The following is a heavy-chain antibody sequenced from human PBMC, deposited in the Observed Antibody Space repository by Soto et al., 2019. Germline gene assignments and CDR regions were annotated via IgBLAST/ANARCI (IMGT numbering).Heavy chain of an antibody. V-gene: IGHV4-34*01. D-gene: IGHD3-16*01. CDR1: GGSFSDYF. CDR3: ASVLLGAF. Sequence: SETLSLTCAVHGGSFSDYFWTWIRQSPGKGLEWIGDTNHRGSTSYHPSLKSRVTISLDTSKNQFSLRLNSVTAAYMSVDSGASVLLGAF. J-gene: IGHJ3*01. CDR2: TNHRGST.